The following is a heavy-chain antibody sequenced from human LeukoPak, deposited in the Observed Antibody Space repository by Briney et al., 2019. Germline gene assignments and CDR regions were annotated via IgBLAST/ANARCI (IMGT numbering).Heavy chain of an antibody. V-gene: IGHV4-39*01. J-gene: IGHJ5*02. Sequence: SETLSLTCTVSGDSISSSSSYWGWIRQPPGEGLEWIGSIYYSGSTYYNTSLKSRVTISVDTSKNQFSLKLTSVTAADTAVYYCARGYSSSWYFNWFDPWGQGTLVTVSS. D-gene: IGHD6-13*01. CDR3: ARGYSSSWYFNWFDP. CDR1: GDSISSSSSY. CDR2: IYYSGST.